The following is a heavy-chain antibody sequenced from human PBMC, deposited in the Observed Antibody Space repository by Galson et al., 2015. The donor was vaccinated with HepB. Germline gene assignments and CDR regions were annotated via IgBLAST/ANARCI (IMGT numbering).Heavy chain of an antibody. D-gene: IGHD6-6*01. Sequence: SLRLSCAASGFTFSRYGMHWVRQAPGKGLEWVALISSDGTNKYYADSVKGRFTISRDNSKNTLYLQMNSLRAEDTAVYYCAKDRPIDNWGQGTLVTVSS. CDR3: AKDRPIDN. CDR1: GFTFSRYG. CDR2: ISSDGTNK. J-gene: IGHJ4*02. V-gene: IGHV3-30*18.